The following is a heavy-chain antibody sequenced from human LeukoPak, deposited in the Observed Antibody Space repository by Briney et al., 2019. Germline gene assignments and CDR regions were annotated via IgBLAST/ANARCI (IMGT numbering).Heavy chain of an antibody. Sequence: GASVKVSCKASGGTSSYYALNWVRQAPGQGLEWMGVFIPVLGTANSTQNFHDRVSITTDISTHTVYMELSSLKSEDTAVYFCAGISVFGVVLHQEPVWGKGTTVTVSS. V-gene: IGHV1-69*10. CDR1: GGTSSYYA. D-gene: IGHD3-16*01. CDR3: AGISVFGVVLHQEPV. CDR2: FIPVLGTA. J-gene: IGHJ6*04.